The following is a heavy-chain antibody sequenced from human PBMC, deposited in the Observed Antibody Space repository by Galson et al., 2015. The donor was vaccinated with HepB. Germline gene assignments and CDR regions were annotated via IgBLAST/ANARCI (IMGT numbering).Heavy chain of an antibody. D-gene: IGHD1-1*01. V-gene: IGHV3-48*01. Sequence: SLRLSCAASGFTFSSYSMNWVRQASGKGLEWVSYISSSSSTIYYADSVKGRFTISRDNSKNTLYLQMNSLRAEDTALYYCAKGGRSTWTDYFDYWGQGMLVTVSS. CDR2: ISSSSSTI. CDR1: GFTFSSYS. CDR3: AKGGRSTWTDYFDY. J-gene: IGHJ4*02.